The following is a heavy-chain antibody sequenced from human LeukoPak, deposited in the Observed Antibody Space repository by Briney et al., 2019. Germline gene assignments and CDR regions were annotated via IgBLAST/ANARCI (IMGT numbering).Heavy chain of an antibody. J-gene: IGHJ6*02. Sequence: GGSLRLSCAASGFTFSSYWMSWVRQAPGKGLEWVANIKQDGSEKYYVDSVKGRFTISRDNAKNSLYLQMNSLRAEDTAVYYCARFGPGRFLEWLLSNYYYGMDVWGQGTTVTVSS. CDR2: IKQDGSEK. D-gene: IGHD3-3*01. CDR3: ARFGPGRFLEWLLSNYYYGMDV. CDR1: GFTFSSYW. V-gene: IGHV3-7*01.